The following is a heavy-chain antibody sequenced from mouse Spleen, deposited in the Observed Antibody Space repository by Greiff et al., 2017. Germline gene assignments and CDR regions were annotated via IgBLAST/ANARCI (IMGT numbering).Heavy chain of an antibody. J-gene: IGHJ2*01. V-gene: IGHV5-17*01. CDR2: ISSGSSTI. CDR3: ALGRYYFDY. CDR1: GFTFSDYG. Sequence: EVKLVESGGGLVKPGGSLKLSCAASGFTFSDYGMHWVRQAPEKGLEWVAYISSGSSTIYYADTVKGRFTIPRDNAKNTLFLQMTSLRSEDTAMYYCALGRYYFDYWGQGTTLTVSS. D-gene: IGHD4-1*01.